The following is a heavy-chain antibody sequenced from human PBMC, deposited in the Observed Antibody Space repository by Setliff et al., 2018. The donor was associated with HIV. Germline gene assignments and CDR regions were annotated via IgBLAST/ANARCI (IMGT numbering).Heavy chain of an antibody. D-gene: IGHD3-10*02. CDR3: ARVFGPFDY. J-gene: IGHJ4*02. Sequence: GGSLRLSCAASGITFSRYAMHWVRQAPGKGLEYVSGIKSDGGSTYYANSVKGRFTISRDNSKNTLFLQMNSLRAEDTAVYYCARVFGPFDYWGQGTLVTVSS. CDR1: GITFSRYA. V-gene: IGHV3-64*01. CDR2: IKSDGGST.